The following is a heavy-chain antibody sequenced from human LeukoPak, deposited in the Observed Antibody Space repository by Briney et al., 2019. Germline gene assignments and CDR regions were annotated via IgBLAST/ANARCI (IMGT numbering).Heavy chain of an antibody. CDR3: ARAVTGTTSPLDY. J-gene: IGHJ4*02. Sequence: GGSLGLSCLASKLPFNNYAMTWFGQAPGKGLEWVSVIYSGGSTYYADSVKGRFTISRDNSKNTLYLQMNSLRAEDTAVYYCARAVTGTTSPLDYWGQGTLVTVSS. D-gene: IGHD1-20*01. CDR1: KLPFNNYA. CDR2: IYSGGST. V-gene: IGHV3-66*01.